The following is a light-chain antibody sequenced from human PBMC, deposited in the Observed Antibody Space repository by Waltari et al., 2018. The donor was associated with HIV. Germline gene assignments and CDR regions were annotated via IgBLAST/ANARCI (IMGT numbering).Light chain of an antibody. J-gene: IGLJ2*01. V-gene: IGLV1-44*01. CDR2: GID. Sequence: QPLLIQPPSASETPRQRVTISCSGMRSNIVSHTTTWYQQFPGTAPKLLIFGIDQRPSGVPDRFSGSKSGTSASLAINGLQPEDEADYYCSACDDTIDVLFGGGTKLTVL. CDR3: SACDDTIDVL. CDR1: RSNIVSHT.